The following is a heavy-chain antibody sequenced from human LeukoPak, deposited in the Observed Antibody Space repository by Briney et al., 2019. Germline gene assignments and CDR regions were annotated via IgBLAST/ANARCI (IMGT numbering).Heavy chain of an antibody. CDR3: AKDPKPYSSGWPTQIDY. CDR1: GFTFSSYG. D-gene: IGHD6-19*01. CDR2: ISYDGSNK. V-gene: IGHV3-30*18. Sequence: GGSLRLSCAASGFTFSSYGMHWVRQAPGKGLEWVAVISYDGSNKYYADSVKGRFTISRDNSKNTPYLQMNSLRAEDTAVYYCAKDPKPYSSGWPTQIDYWGQGTLVTVSS. J-gene: IGHJ4*02.